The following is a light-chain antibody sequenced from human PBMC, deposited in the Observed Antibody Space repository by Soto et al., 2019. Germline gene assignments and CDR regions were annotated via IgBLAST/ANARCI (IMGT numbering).Light chain of an antibody. V-gene: IGKV3-20*01. Sequence: EIVLTQSPGTLSLSPGERATLSCRASQSVSSSYLAWYQQKPGQAPRLLIYGASSSATGIPDRFSGSGSGTDFTLTISRLEPDDVAVYYCHQDDSSPLTFGGGTKVEIK. J-gene: IGKJ4*01. CDR2: GAS. CDR3: HQDDSSPLT. CDR1: QSVSSSY.